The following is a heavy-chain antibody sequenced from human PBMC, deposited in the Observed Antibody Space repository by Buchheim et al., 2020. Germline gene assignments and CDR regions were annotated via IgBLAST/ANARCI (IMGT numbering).Heavy chain of an antibody. CDR2: ISGSGDST. CDR1: GFTFSSYA. J-gene: IGHJ6*02. Sequence: EVQLLESGGGLVQPGGSLRLSCAASGFTFSSYAMSWVRQAPGRGPEWVSAISGSGDSTYYADSVKGRFTISRDNSKNKLYLQMNSLRAEDTAVYYCAKDHGSGSYSGWYYYYGMDVWGQGTT. V-gene: IGHV3-23*01. CDR3: AKDHGSGSYSGWYYYYGMDV. D-gene: IGHD3-10*01.